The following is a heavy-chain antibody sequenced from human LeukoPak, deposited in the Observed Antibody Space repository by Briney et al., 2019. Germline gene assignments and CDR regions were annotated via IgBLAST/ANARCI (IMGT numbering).Heavy chain of an antibody. CDR2: IFYSGST. CDR1: GGSISNYD. V-gene: IGHV4-59*01. Sequence: KSPETLCLSCALSGGSISNYDWSWVRQPPGKGLEWVGDIFYSGSTNYNPSLKSRVTISLETSKNQFSLKLTSVSAADTAVYYCAREGGSYYHWFDPWGQGTLVTVSS. J-gene: IGHJ5*02. CDR3: AREGGSYYHWFDP. D-gene: IGHD1-26*01.